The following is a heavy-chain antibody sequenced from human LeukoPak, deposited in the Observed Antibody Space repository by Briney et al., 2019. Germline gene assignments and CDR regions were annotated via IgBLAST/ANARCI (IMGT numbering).Heavy chain of an antibody. CDR2: INPSGGST. J-gene: IGHJ6*02. Sequence: ASVKVSCKASGYTFTSYYMHWVRQAPGQGLEWMGIINPSGGSTSYAQKFQGRVTMTRDTSTSTVYMELSSLRSEDTAVYYCARALGHCSGGSCYLPGDYYYYGMDVWGQGTTVTVSS. D-gene: IGHD2-15*01. CDR1: GYTFTSYY. V-gene: IGHV1-46*01. CDR3: ARALGHCSGGSCYLPGDYYYYGMDV.